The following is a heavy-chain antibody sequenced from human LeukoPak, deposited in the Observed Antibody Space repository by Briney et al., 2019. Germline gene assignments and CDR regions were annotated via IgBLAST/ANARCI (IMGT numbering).Heavy chain of an antibody. Sequence: PGGSLRLSCAASGFTFSSYWVHWVRQAPRKGLVWVSRINTDGSRTNYADSVKGRFTISRDNAENTMYLQMNSLRAEDTAVYYCARVMSGSYDWFDPWGQGTLVTASS. D-gene: IGHD1-26*01. CDR1: GFTFSSYW. J-gene: IGHJ5*02. V-gene: IGHV3-74*01. CDR3: ARVMSGSYDWFDP. CDR2: INTDGSRT.